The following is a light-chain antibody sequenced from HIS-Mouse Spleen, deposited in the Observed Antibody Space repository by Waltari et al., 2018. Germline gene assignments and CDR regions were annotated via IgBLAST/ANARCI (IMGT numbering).Light chain of an antibody. CDR3: QQYGSSPPDT. CDR2: AAS. V-gene: IGKV1-9*01. CDR1: QGISSY. Sequence: DIQLTQSPSFLSASVGDRVTITCRASQGISSYLAWYQQKPGKAPKLLIYAASTLQSGVPSRFSGSGSGTEFTLTISSLQPEDFAVYYCQQYGSSPPDTFGQGTKLEIK. J-gene: IGKJ2*01.